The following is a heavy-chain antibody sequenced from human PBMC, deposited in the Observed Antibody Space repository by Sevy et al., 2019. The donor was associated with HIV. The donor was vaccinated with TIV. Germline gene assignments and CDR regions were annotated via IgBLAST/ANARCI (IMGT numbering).Heavy chain of an antibody. Sequence: SGPTLVKPTQTLTLTCTFSGFSLNTSAVAVGWIRQPPGKALEWLALIYWDDDKRYSPSLKSRLAVTKDTSKNQVVLTMTNMDLVDTATYYCAHTRTPWTLNWFDPWGQGILVTVSS. D-gene: IGHD3-3*01. J-gene: IGHJ5*02. CDR1: GFSLNTSAVA. V-gene: IGHV2-5*02. CDR3: AHTRTPWTLNWFDP. CDR2: IYWDDDK.